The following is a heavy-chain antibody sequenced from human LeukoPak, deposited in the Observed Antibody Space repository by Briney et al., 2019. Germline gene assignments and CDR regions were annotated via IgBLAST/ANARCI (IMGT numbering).Heavy chain of an antibody. CDR3: AREVQYCSSTSCYGGDWFDP. CDR2: ISAYNGNT. J-gene: IGHJ5*02. D-gene: IGHD2-2*01. Sequence: ASVKVSCKASGYTFTSYAISWVRQAPGQGLEWMGWISAYNGNTNYAQKLQGRVTMTTDTSTSRAYMELRSLRSDDTAVYYCAREVQYCSSTSCYGGDWFDPWGQGTLVTVSS. CDR1: GYTFTSYA. V-gene: IGHV1-18*01.